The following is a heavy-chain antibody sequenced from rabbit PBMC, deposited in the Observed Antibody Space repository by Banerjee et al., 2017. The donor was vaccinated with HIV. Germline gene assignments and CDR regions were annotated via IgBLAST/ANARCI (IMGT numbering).Heavy chain of an antibody. CDR1: GFDLSSTYY. CDR2: ISAGSSGTT. CDR3: ARDLAGVIGWNFDL. J-gene: IGHJ4*01. D-gene: IGHD4-1*01. V-gene: IGHV1S45*01. Sequence: QEQLEESGGDLVQPEGSLTLTCKASGFDLSSTYYMCWVRQAPGKGLEWIGCISAGSSGTTYYASWAKGRFTISKTSSTTVTLQMTSLTAADTATYFCARDLAGVIGWNFDLWGQGTLVTVS.